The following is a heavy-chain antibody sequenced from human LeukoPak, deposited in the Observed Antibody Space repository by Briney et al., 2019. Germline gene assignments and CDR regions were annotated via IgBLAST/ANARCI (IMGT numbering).Heavy chain of an antibody. Sequence: SETLSLTCTVSGGSVSSTSYYWGWIRQPPGKGLEWIGSFYYSGSSYYNPSLKSRVTISVDTSKNQFSLKVNSVTAADTAVYYCARQGFRSTWFDPWGQGTLVAVSS. J-gene: IGHJ5*02. CDR1: GGSVSSTSYY. CDR2: FYYSGSS. CDR3: ARQGFRSTWFDP. V-gene: IGHV4-39*01.